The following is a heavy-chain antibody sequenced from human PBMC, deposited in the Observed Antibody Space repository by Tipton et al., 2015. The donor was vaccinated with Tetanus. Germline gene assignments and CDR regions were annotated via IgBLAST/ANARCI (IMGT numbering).Heavy chain of an antibody. CDR2: INHSGST. D-gene: IGHD3-16*01. Sequence: LRLSCAASGFTFDDYAMHWVRQAPGKGLEWIGEINHSGSTNYNPSLKSRVTISVDTSKNQFSLKLSSVTAADTAVYYCARGLGGVWGQGTTVTVSS. V-gene: IGHV4-34*01. J-gene: IGHJ6*02. CDR3: ARGLGGV. CDR1: GFTFDDYA.